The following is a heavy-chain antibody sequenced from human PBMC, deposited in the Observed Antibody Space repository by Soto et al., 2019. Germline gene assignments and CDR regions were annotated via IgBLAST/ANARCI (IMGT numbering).Heavy chain of an antibody. J-gene: IGHJ4*02. CDR2: INAGNGNT. V-gene: IGHV1-3*01. D-gene: IGHD2-21*02. CDR3: ARSIVVVTALDY. Sequence: GASVKVSCKASGYTCTSYAMHWVRQAPGQRLEWMRWINAGNGNTKYSQKFQGRVTITRDTSASTAYMELSSLRSEDTAVYYCARSIVVVTALDYWGQGTLVTVSS. CDR1: GYTCTSYA.